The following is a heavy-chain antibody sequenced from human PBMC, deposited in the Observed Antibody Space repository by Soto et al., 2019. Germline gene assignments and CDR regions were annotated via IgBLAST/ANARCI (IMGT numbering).Heavy chain of an antibody. D-gene: IGHD4-17*01. CDR1: GGSFIGYY. V-gene: IGHV4-34*01. Sequence: SETLSLTCAVYGGSFIGYYWSWIRQPPGKGLEWIGEINHSGSTNYNPSLKGRVTISVDTSKNQFSLKLSSVTAADTAVYYCARSRTVTSRDYYYYYMDVWGKGTTVTVSS. CDR2: INHSGST. CDR3: ARSRTVTSRDYYYYYMDV. J-gene: IGHJ6*03.